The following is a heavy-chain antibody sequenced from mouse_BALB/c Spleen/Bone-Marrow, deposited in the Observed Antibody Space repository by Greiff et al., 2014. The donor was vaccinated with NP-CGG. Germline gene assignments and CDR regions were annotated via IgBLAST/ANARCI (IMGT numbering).Heavy chain of an antibody. Sequence: EVKLVESGGGLVRPGGSLKLSCATSGFTFSDYYMYWVRQTPEKRLEWVAYISNGGGSTYYPDTVKGRFTISRDNAKNTLYLQMSRLKSEDTARYYCARQGADSYFDYWGQGTTLTVSS. J-gene: IGHJ2*01. CDR2: ISNGGGST. CDR1: GFTFSDYY. V-gene: IGHV5-12*02. CDR3: ARQGADSYFDY.